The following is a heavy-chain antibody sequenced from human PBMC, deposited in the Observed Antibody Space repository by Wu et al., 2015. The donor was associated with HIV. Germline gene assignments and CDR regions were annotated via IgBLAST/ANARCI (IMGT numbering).Heavy chain of an antibody. CDR2: INPKTGDT. CDR1: GYSFTGNY. J-gene: IGHJ4*02. CDR3: AKALGSGSWNFDL. D-gene: IGHD1-26*01. Sequence: QVQLVQSGAAVKKPGSSVKVSCKASGYSFTGNYMHWVRQAPGQGLEWMGWINPKTGDTNFAQKFQGRVTVTRDTSISVVYMELNALRSDDTAVYYCAKALGSGSWNFDLWGQGTLVTVSS. V-gene: IGHV1-2*02.